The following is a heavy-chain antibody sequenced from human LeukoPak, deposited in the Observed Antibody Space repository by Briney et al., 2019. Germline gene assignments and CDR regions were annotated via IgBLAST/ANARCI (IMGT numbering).Heavy chain of an antibody. V-gene: IGHV1-69*06. Sequence: ASVKVSCKASGGTFSSYAISWVRQAPGQGLEWMGGIIPIFGTANYAQKFQGRVTITADKSTSTAYMELSSLRSEDTAVYYCARRAYYYDSSGYPYYYYMDVWGKGTTVTVSS. J-gene: IGHJ6*03. CDR1: GGTFSSYA. D-gene: IGHD3-22*01. CDR3: ARRAYYYDSSGYPYYYYMDV. CDR2: IIPIFGTA.